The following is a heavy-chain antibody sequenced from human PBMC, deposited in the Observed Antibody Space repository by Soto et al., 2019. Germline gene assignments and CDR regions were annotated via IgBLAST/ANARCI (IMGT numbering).Heavy chain of an antibody. J-gene: IGHJ4*02. V-gene: IGHV4-30-4*01. CDR2: IYYSGST. CDR1: GGSISSGEYY. CDR3: ARIKMIPDLLFDY. Sequence: SETLSLTCTVSGGSISSGEYYWSWIRQPPGKGLEWIGYIYYSGSTYYNPSLKSRVTISVDTSKNQFSLKLSSVTAADTAVYYCARIKMIPDLLFDYWGQGTLVTVSS. D-gene: IGHD3-16*01.